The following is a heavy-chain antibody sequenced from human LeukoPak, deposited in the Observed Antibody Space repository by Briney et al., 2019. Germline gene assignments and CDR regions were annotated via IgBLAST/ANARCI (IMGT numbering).Heavy chain of an antibody. J-gene: IGHJ4*02. V-gene: IGHV3-53*01. Sequence: GGSLRRSCAASGFTVSSNYMSWVRQAPGKGLEWVSVIYSGGSTYYADSVKGRFTISRDNSKNTLYIQMNSLRAEDTAVYYCATKNYYDSSGYQGYWGQGTLVTVSS. CDR2: IYSGGST. CDR3: ATKNYYDSSGYQGY. D-gene: IGHD3-22*01. CDR1: GFTVSSNY.